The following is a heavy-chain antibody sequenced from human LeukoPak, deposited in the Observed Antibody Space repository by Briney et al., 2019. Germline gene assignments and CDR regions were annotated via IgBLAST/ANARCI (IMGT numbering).Heavy chain of an antibody. J-gene: IGHJ3*02. D-gene: IGHD3-9*01. CDR1: GGSISSYY. Sequence: SETLSLTCTVSGGSISSYYWSWIRQPPGKGLEWIGYIYYSGSTNYNPSLKSRVTISVDTSKNQFSLKLSSVTAADTAVYYCARANKLTYYDILTGYRDAFDIWGQGTMVTVSS. V-gene: IGHV4-59*01. CDR3: ARANKLTYYDILTGYRDAFDI. CDR2: IYYSGST.